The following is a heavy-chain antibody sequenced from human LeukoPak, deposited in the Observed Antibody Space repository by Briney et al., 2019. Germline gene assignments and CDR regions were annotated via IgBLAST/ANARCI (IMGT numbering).Heavy chain of an antibody. CDR2: INPSGGST. Sequence: ASVKVSCKASGYTFTSYYMHWVRQAPGQGLEWMGIINPSGGSTSYAQKFQGRVTMTRDTSTSTVYMELSSLRSEDTAVYYCARGGDDFWSGPKLYYYYYMDVWGKGTTVTVSS. J-gene: IGHJ6*03. CDR1: GYTFTSYY. D-gene: IGHD3-3*01. V-gene: IGHV1-46*01. CDR3: ARGGDDFWSGPKLYYYYYMDV.